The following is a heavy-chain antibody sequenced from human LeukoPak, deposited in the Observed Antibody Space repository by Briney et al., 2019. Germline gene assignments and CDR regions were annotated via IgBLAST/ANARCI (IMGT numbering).Heavy chain of an antibody. CDR2: ISGSAYYT. CDR1: GFTFTAFA. D-gene: IGHD3-10*01. J-gene: IGHJ4*02. Sequence: GGSLRLSCAASGFTFTAFAMSWVRQAPGKGLEWVSAISGSAYYTSCADSVKGRFTISRDNSKNTLYLQMNSLRAEDTALYYCAKHKVATKVQDYWGQGTLVTVSS. V-gene: IGHV3-23*01. CDR3: AKHKVATKVQDY.